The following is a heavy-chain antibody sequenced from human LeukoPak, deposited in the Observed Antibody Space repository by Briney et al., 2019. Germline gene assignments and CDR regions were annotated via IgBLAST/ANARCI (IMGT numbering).Heavy chain of an antibody. V-gene: IGHV3-74*01. CDR2: INTDGITT. CDR1: GFTFSRYW. D-gene: IGHD3-10*01. Sequence: PGGSLRLSCAASGFTFSRYWMHWVRQTPGKGLVWVSRINTDGITTSNADSVKGRFTISRDNSKNTLYLQMNSLRAEDTAVYYCARDRSGYYYGSGADYWGQGTLVTVSS. CDR3: ARDRSGYYYGSGADY. J-gene: IGHJ4*02.